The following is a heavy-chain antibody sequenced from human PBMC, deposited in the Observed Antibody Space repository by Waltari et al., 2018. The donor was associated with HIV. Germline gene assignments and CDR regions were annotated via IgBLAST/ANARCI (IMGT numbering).Heavy chain of an antibody. Sequence: QVQLQGSGPGLVKPSEILSLTCTVSGGSISSHFWNWIRQPAGKGLEWIGHIYSSGSTKYNPFFKSRVTMSLDTSKSQFSLKLSSMTAADTAVYYCARLSGGWRFDYWGQGILVTVSS. CDR2: IYSSGST. CDR3: ARLSGGWRFDY. CDR1: GGSISSHF. V-gene: IGHV4-4*07. J-gene: IGHJ4*02. D-gene: IGHD6-19*01.